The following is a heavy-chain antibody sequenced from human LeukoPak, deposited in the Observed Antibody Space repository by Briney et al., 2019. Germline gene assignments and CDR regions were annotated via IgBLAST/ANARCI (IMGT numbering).Heavy chain of an antibody. CDR3: ARHPAGSFDY. V-gene: IGHV4-39*01. Sequence: SETLSLTCTVSGGSVSSSSYYWGWVRQPPGKGLEWIGSIYYSGSTYYNPSLKSRVTISVDTSKNQFSLKLSSVTAADTAVYYCARHPAGSFDYWGQGTLVTVSS. CDR2: IYYSGST. J-gene: IGHJ4*02. CDR1: GGSVSSSSYY.